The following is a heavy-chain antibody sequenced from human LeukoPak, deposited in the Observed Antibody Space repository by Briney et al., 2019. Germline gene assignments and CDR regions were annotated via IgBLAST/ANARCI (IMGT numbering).Heavy chain of an antibody. V-gene: IGHV3-48*03. Sequence: GGSLRLSCAASGFTFKTFEMDWVRQAPGRGLEWVSYISSGSSTIYYADSVKGRFTISRDNAKNSLYLQMDSLRAEDTAVYYCARHPNLNDYGVLSPSYWGQGTLVTVSS. D-gene: IGHD4/OR15-4a*01. CDR1: GFTFKTFE. CDR3: ARHPNLNDYGVLSPSY. CDR2: ISSGSSTI. J-gene: IGHJ4*02.